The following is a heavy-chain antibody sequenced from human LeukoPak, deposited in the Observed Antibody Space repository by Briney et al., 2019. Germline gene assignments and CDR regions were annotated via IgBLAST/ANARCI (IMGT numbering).Heavy chain of an antibody. CDR3: ARYGVTSFASLNYFDT. CDR2: IYRGGFT. Sequence: PSETLSLTCTVSGVSISSSSYYWGWLRQPPGKGLEWIGNIYRGGFTYYCAVFESRLCIFTSENQVSLEVTSVTAADTGVYFCARYGVTSFASLNYFDTWGQGSLVIVSS. V-gene: IGHV4-39*01. D-gene: IGHD2-8*01. CDR1: GVSISSSSYY. J-gene: IGHJ5*02.